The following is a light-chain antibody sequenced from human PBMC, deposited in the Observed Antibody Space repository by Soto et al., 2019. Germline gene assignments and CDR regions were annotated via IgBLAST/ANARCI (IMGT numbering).Light chain of an antibody. J-gene: IGKJ1*01. CDR3: QHYNSYGT. Sequence: DIQMTQSPSVLSASVGDGVTIACRASQSVTLWLTRYQQKPGKAPKLLLYKASTLESGVPSRFSGNGSETDFTLTISSLQPDDIGTYYCQHYNSYGTFGQGTKVDIK. V-gene: IGKV1-5*03. CDR2: KAS. CDR1: QSVTLW.